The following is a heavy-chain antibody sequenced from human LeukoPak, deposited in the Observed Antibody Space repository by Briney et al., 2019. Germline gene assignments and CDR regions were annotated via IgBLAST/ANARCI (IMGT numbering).Heavy chain of an antibody. CDR1: GFTFSSYG. J-gene: IGHJ4*02. CDR3: ASPKPNIVVVPAAALDY. Sequence: GGSLRLSCAASGFTFSSYGMHWVRQAPGKGLEWVAFIRYDGSNKYYADSVKGRFTISRDNSKNTLYLQMNSLRAEDTAVYYCASPKPNIVVVPAAALDYWGQGTLVTVSS. V-gene: IGHV3-30*02. D-gene: IGHD2-2*01. CDR2: IRYDGSNK.